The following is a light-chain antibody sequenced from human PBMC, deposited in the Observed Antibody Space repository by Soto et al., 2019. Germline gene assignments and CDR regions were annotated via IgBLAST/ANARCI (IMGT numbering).Light chain of an antibody. V-gene: IGLV2-14*01. CDR1: SSDVGGYNY. Sequence: QSALTQPASVSGSPGQSITISCTGTSSDVGGYNYVSWYQQHPGKAPKLMIYEVSNRPSGVSNRFSGSKSDNTASLTISGLQAEDEADYYCSSYTRSSTLDYVFGTGTKLTVL. CDR3: SSYTRSSTLDYV. J-gene: IGLJ1*01. CDR2: EVS.